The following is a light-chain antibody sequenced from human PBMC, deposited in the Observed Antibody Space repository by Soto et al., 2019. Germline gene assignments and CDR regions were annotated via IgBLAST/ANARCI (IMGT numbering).Light chain of an antibody. CDR3: QQYYSTPPT. J-gene: IGKJ2*01. CDR2: WAS. CDR1: QNLLYSSNNKNF. V-gene: IGKV4-1*01. Sequence: DIVMTQSPDSLAVSLGERATINCKSSQNLLYSSNNKNFLAWYQQKPGQSPNLLFYWASTRESGVPDRFSGGGSGTDFTLTISGLQAEDVAVYYCQQYYSTPPTFGQGTKLEIK.